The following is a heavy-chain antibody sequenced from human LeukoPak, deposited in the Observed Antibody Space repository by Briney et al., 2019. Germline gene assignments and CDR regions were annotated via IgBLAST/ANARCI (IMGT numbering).Heavy chain of an antibody. Sequence: GSLRLSCAASGFTFSDHYMDWVRQPPGKGLEWIGSIYYSGTPYYNPSLSSRVTISVDTSKNQFSLKLSSVTAADTAVYYCAREDFYGSGTYPWYFDLWGRGTLVSVSS. CDR2: IYYSGTP. CDR1: GFTFSDHY. V-gene: IGHV4-38-2*02. D-gene: IGHD3-10*01. J-gene: IGHJ2*01. CDR3: AREDFYGSGTYPWYFDL.